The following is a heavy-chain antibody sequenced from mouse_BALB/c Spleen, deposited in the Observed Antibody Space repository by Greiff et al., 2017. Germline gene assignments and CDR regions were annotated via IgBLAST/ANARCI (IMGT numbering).Heavy chain of an antibody. V-gene: IGHV1S29*02. CDR1: GYTFTDYN. J-gene: IGHJ3*01. Sequence: VHVKQSGPELVKPGASVKISCKASGYTFTDYNMHWVKQSHGKSLEWIGYIYPYNGGTGYNQKFKSKATLTVDNSSSTAYMELRILTSEDSAVYYCAREFYYEYTPWFAYWGQGTLVTVSA. CDR3: AREFYYEYTPWFAY. CDR2: IYPYNGGT. D-gene: IGHD2-4*01.